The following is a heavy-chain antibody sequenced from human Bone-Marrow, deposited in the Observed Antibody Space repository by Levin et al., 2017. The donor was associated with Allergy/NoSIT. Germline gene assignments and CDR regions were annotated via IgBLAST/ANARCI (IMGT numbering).Heavy chain of an antibody. CDR1: GFSFTSHW. J-gene: IGHJ5*02. CDR2: INSDGTTV. V-gene: IGHV3-74*01. Sequence: GGSLRLSCTASGFSFTSHWMHWVRQVPGKGLVWVARINSDGTTVKYADSVKGRFTISRDNAKNTLYLQMSSLRAEDTALYHCARDPLYASGRADWFDPWGQGTPVTVSS. D-gene: IGHD3-10*01. CDR3: ARDPLYASGRADWFDP.